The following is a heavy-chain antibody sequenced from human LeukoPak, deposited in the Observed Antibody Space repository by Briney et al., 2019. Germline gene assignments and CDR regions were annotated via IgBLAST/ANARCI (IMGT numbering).Heavy chain of an antibody. CDR1: GFTFSSSA. CDR2: ISSSSSYI. CDR3: ARDLWFGAAGDY. J-gene: IGHJ4*02. Sequence: GGSLRLSCAASGFTFSSSAMSWVRQAPGKGLEWVSSISSSSSYIYYADSVKGRFTISRDNAKNSLYLQMNSLRAEDTAVYYCARDLWFGAAGDYWGQGTLVTVSS. V-gene: IGHV3-21*01. D-gene: IGHD3-10*01.